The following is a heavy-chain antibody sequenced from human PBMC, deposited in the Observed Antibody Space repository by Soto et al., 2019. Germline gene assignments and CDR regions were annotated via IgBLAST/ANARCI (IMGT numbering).Heavy chain of an antibody. CDR3: AGGGAY. D-gene: IGHD3-16*01. V-gene: IGHV3-48*03. CDR2: ISGTGFTT. CDR1: GFNFSNYD. Sequence: DVQLVESGGGWGQPGGSLRLSCAASGFNFSNYDMNWVRQAPGGGLEWIAFISGTGFTTYYADSAWPRFTISRDNSQRAFFLQRDSLTVDAWVFSSWAGGGAYWGKGAPVP. J-gene: IGHJ4*02.